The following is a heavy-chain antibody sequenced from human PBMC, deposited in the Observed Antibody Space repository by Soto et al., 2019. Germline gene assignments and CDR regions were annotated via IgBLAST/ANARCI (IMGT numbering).Heavy chain of an antibody. V-gene: IGHV3-53*02. CDR3: ARDRGVSPPHYSYYGMDV. CDR1: GFTVSSNS. D-gene: IGHD3-10*01. J-gene: IGHJ6*02. CDR2: IYSGGST. Sequence: EVQLVETGGGLIQPGGYLRLSCAASGFTVSSNSMSWVRQAPGKGLEWVSVIYSGGSTYYADSVKGRFTISRDNSTNTLYLQMNSLRDEDTAVYYCARDRGVSPPHYSYYGMDVWGQGTTVTVSS.